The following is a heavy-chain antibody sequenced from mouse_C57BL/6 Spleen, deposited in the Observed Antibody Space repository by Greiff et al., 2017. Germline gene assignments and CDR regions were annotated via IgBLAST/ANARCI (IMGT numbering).Heavy chain of an antibody. J-gene: IGHJ4*01. Sequence: VQVVESGPGLVQPSQSLSITCTVSGFSLTSYGVHWVRQSPGKGLEWLGVIWRGGSTDYNAAFMSRLSITKDNSKSQVFFKMNSLQADDTAIYYCAKKAGGYSNYEAMDYWGQGTSVTVSS. CDR3: AKKAGGYSNYEAMDY. D-gene: IGHD2-5*01. V-gene: IGHV2-5*01. CDR2: IWRGGST. CDR1: GFSLTSYG.